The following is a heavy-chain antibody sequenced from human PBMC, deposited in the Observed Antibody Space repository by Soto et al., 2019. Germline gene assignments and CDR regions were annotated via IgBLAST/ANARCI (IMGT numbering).Heavy chain of an antibody. CDR3: AKDRGGIIPRPRGLFDD. D-gene: IGHD2-21*01. CDR1: GFTFSTYA. Sequence: EVQLLESGGGLVQPGGSLRLSCAASGFTFSTYAMSWVRQAPGKGLEWVSGISGGGGNTYYADSVKGRFAISRDNSQNTLNPQMNSLEADDTAVYYCAKDRGGIIPRPRGLFDDWGQGTLVTVSP. CDR2: ISGGGGNT. V-gene: IGHV3-23*01. J-gene: IGHJ4*02.